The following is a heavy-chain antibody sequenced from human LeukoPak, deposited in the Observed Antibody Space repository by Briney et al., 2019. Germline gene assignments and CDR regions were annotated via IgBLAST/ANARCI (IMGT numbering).Heavy chain of an antibody. D-gene: IGHD2-15*01. CDR3: ATRPTVGGATPTFDF. CDR1: GFTFSDHY. CDR2: ISKDSGDT. V-gene: IGHV3-11*03. Sequence: GGSLRLSCAASGFTFSDHYMSWIRQAPGKGLEWVSYISKDSGDTNYADSVKGRFTISRDNSKNTLYLQMNSLRVEDTAVYSCATRPTVGGATPTFDFWGQGTLVTVSS. J-gene: IGHJ4*02.